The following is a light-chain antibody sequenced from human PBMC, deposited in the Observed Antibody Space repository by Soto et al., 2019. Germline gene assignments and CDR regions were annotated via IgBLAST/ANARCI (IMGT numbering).Light chain of an antibody. CDR3: PQDNNWPPLT. Sequence: EIVMTQSPATLSVSPGDRATLSCRASQSVSSNLAWYQQKPGQAPRLLIYGASTRETGIPARFSGSGSGTAFTLTISSLQSEDFAVYYCPQDNNWPPLTFGGGTKVDIK. J-gene: IGKJ4*01. V-gene: IGKV3-15*01. CDR1: QSVSSN. CDR2: GAS.